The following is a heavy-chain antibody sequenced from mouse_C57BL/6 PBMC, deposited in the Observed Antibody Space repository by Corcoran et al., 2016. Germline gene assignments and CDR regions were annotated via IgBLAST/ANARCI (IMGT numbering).Heavy chain of an antibody. CDR1: GYTLRTYR. D-gene: IGHD2-3*01. Sequence: QSQLVKSGAELKKPRETVKISCKASGYTLRTYRMCWVKQAAGKGLKWRGWINTYSGVPTYADDFKGRFAFSLETSASTAYLQINNLKNEDTASYFCARKYDGYYPVAYCGQGTLVTVSA. J-gene: IGHJ3*01. V-gene: IGHV9-3*01. CDR3: ARKYDGYYPVAY. CDR2: INTYSGVP.